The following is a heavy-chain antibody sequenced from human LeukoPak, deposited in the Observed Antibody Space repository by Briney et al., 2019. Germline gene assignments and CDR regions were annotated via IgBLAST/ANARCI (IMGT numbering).Heavy chain of an antibody. Sequence: SQTLSLTCTVSGASISSGSYYWSWIRQPAGKGLEWIGRIYTSGTTNYNPSLKSRVTISVDTSKNQVSLKLSSVTAADTAVYYCARDSSNPAVGFDPWGQGTLVTVSS. D-gene: IGHD2-15*01. J-gene: IGHJ5*02. V-gene: IGHV4-61*02. CDR3: ARDSSNPAVGFDP. CDR1: GASISSGSYY. CDR2: IYTSGTT.